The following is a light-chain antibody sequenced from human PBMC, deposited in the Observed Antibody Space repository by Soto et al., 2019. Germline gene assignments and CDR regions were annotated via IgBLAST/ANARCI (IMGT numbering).Light chain of an antibody. J-gene: IGLJ1*01. V-gene: IGLV2-23*03. Sequence: QSVLTQPASVSGSPGQSITISCTGTSSDVGSYNLVSWYQQHPGKAPKLMIYEGSKRPSGVSNRFSGSKSGNTASLTISELQAEDEADYYCCSYAGSSTFVYVFGTGTKVTVL. CDR3: CSYAGSSTFVYV. CDR2: EGS. CDR1: SSDVGSYNL.